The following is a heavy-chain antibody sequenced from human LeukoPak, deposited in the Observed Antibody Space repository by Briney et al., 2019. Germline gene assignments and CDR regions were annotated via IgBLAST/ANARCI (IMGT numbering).Heavy chain of an antibody. Sequence: QAGGSLRLSCAASGFTFSSFAMSWVRQAPGKGLEYVSVISGSGDRTYDADSVKGRFTISRDNSKNTLYLQMNSLRAKDSAIYYCAKTTGNVVGAYFDYWGQGTVVTVSS. J-gene: IGHJ4*02. CDR1: GFTFSSFA. D-gene: IGHD1-26*01. CDR3: AKTTGNVVGAYFDY. CDR2: ISGSGDRT. V-gene: IGHV3-23*01.